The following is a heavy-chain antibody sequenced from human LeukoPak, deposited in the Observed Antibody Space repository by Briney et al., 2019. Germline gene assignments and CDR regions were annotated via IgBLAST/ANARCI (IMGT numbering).Heavy chain of an antibody. CDR3: AREVRGRFDP. CDR2: INPSGGST. D-gene: IGHD3-16*01. V-gene: IGHV1-46*01. Sequence: HGASVKVSCKASGYTFTSYYMHWVRQAPGQGLEWMGIINPSGGSTSYAQKFQGRVTMTRDTSTSTVYMELSRVRSEDTTVYYCAREVRGRFDPWGQGTLVTVSS. CDR1: GYTFTSYY. J-gene: IGHJ5*02.